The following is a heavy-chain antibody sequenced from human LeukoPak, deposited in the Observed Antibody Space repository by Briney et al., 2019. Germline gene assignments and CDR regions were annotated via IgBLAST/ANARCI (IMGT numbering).Heavy chain of an antibody. CDR2: ISGSGGST. J-gene: IGHJ5*02. CDR3: AKDRGYSYGYEDNWFDP. D-gene: IGHD5-18*01. CDR1: GFTFSSYS. Sequence: GALRLSCAASGFTFSSYSINWVRQAPGKGLEWVSAISGSGGSTYYADSVKGRFTISRDNSKNTLYLQMNSLRAEDTAVYYCAKDRGYSYGYEDNWFDPWGQGTLVTVSS. V-gene: IGHV3-23*01.